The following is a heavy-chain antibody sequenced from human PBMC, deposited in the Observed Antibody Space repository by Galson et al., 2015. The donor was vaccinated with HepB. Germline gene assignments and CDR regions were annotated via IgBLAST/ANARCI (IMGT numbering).Heavy chain of an antibody. V-gene: IGHV1-3*01. J-gene: IGHJ4*02. CDR2: INAGNGNT. Sequence: SVKVSCKASGYTFTSYAMHWVRQAPGQRLEWKGWINAGNGNTKYSQKFQGRVTITRDTSASTAYMELSSLRSEDTAVYYCARDPGAGATFDYWGQGTLVTVSS. CDR3: ARDPGAGATFDY. D-gene: IGHD1-26*01. CDR1: GYTFTSYA.